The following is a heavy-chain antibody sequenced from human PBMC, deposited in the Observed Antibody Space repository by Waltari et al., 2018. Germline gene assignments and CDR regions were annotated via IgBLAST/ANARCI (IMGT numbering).Heavy chain of an antibody. D-gene: IGHD2-2*01. J-gene: IGHJ1*01. CDR1: GGSISSGGYY. V-gene: IGHV4-61*02. CDR3: AKAPPYQLPLGGSSSGYFQH. Sequence: QVQLQESGPGLAKPSQTLSLTCTVSGGSISSGGYYWSWIRQHPGKGLEWIGRIYTSGSTNYNPSLKSRVTISVDTSKNQFSLKLSSVTAADTAVYYCAKAPPYQLPLGGSSSGYFQHWGQGTLVTVSS. CDR2: IYTSGST.